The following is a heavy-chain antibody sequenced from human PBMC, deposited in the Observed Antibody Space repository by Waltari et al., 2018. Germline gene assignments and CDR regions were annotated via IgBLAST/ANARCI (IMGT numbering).Heavy chain of an antibody. CDR2: MNPNSGNT. CDR3: ARQGRQDDSSGYPT. CDR1: GYTFTSYD. V-gene: IGHV1-8*02. Sequence: QVQLVQSGAEVKKPGASVKVSCKASGYTFTSYDINWVRQATGQGLEWMGWMNPNSGNTGYAQKFQGRVTISVDTSKNQFSLKLSSVTAADTAVYYCARQGRQDDSSGYPTWGQGTLVTVSS. J-gene: IGHJ5*02. D-gene: IGHD3-22*01.